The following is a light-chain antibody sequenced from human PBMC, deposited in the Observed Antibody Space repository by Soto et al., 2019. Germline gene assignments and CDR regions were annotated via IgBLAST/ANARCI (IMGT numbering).Light chain of an antibody. CDR2: GAS. Sequence: EIVLTQSPGTLSLSPGERATLSCRASQSVSSSYLAWYQQKPGQAPRLLIYGASSRATGIPDRFSGSGSGTDFTLTISSLEPEDFAVYYCQQRSNWPPGITFGPGTKVD. CDR3: QQRSNWPPGIT. V-gene: IGKV3D-20*02. CDR1: QSVSSSY. J-gene: IGKJ3*01.